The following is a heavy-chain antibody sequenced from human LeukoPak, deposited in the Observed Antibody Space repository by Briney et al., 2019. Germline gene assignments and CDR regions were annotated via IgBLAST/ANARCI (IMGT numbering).Heavy chain of an antibody. D-gene: IGHD5-24*01. V-gene: IGHV4-39*01. CDR2: FYYSEST. CDR3: ARGRGGYNWDY. CDR1: GGSISSSSNY. Sequence: PSETLSLTCTVSGGSISSSSNYRGWIRQPPGKGLEWIGSFYYSESTYYNPPLKSRVTISADTSKNQFSLKLSSVTAADTAVYYCARGRGGYNWDYWGQGTLVTVSS. J-gene: IGHJ4*02.